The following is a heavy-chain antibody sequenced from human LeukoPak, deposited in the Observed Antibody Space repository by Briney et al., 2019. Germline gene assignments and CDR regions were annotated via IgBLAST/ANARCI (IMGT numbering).Heavy chain of an antibody. V-gene: IGHV1-2*02. D-gene: IGHD3-22*01. J-gene: IGHJ6*02. CDR2: INPNSGGT. CDR1: GGTFSSYA. CDR3: AAGYYDSSGYYYYDYYYYGMDV. Sequence: ASVKVSCKASGGTFSSYAISWVRQAPGQGLEWMGWINPNSGGTNYAQKFQGRVTMTRDTSISTAYMELSRLRSDDTAVYYCAAGYYDSSGYYYYDYYYYGMDVWGQGTTVTVSS.